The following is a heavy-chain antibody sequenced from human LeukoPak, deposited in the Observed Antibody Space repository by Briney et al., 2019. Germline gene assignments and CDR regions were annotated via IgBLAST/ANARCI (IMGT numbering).Heavy chain of an antibody. CDR2: IYYSGTT. D-gene: IGHD2-2*01. V-gene: IGHV4-39*07. CDR1: GGSISGNYY. CDR3: ARVYCSSTSCYYFDH. Sequence: SETLSLTCTVSGGSISGNYYWGWIRQTPGKGLEWIGSIYYSGTTYYNPSLKSRVTISVDTSKNQFSLKLSSVTAADTAVYYCARVYCSSTSCYYFDHWGQGTLVTDSS. J-gene: IGHJ4*02.